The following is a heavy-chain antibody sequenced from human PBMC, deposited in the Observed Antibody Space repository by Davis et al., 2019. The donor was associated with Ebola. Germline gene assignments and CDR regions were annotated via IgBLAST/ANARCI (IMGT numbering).Heavy chain of an antibody. CDR1: GGPINGYY. D-gene: IGHD2-21*02. CDR2: IYYSGST. J-gene: IGHJ4*02. V-gene: IGHV4-59*01. CDR3: ASSRRNCGGDCYHFDY. Sequence: PSETLSLTCTVSGGPINGYYRSWIRQPPGKGLEWIGYIYYSGSTNSNPSLKSPVPISVDTSKNQFSLKLNSVTAADTAIYYCASSRRNCGGDCYHFDYWGPGTLVTVSS.